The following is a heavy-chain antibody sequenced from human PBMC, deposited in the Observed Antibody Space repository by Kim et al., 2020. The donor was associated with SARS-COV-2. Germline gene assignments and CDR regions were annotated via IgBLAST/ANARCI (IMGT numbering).Heavy chain of an antibody. Sequence: ASVKVSYKASGYTFTTYGMNWVRQAPGQGLEWMGWINTNTGNPTFAQGFTGRFVFSLDTSVSTAYLQISSLKAEDTAVYYCARTFYDSSAYYYVDYWGQGTLVTVSS. V-gene: IGHV7-4-1*02. D-gene: IGHD3-22*01. CDR3: ARTFYDSSAYYYVDY. J-gene: IGHJ4*02. CDR1: GYTFTTYG. CDR2: INTNTGNP.